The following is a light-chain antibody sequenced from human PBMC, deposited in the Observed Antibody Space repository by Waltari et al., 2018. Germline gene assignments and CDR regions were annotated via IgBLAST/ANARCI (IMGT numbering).Light chain of an antibody. CDR2: KAY. V-gene: IGKV1-5*03. CDR1: QSIRIW. Sequence: DIQMTQSPSTLSASVGDRVTITCRATQSIRIWLAWYQQKPGQAPKLLISKAYSLQDGVPSRFSGSGSGTDFSLTISSLQPEDFAIYYCHQYNRFSRLFGPGTKVEI. CDR3: HQYNRFSRL. J-gene: IGKJ1*01.